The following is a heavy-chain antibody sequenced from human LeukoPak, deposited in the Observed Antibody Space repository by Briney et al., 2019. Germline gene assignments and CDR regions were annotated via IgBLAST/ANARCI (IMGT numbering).Heavy chain of an antibody. CDR2: IYSGGST. Sequence: PGGSLRLSCAASGFTVSSNYMSWVRQAPGKGLEWVSVIYSGGSTYYADSVKGRFTISRDNSKNTLYLQMNSLRAEDTAVYYCAREAGTAIPGYYGMDVWGQGTTVTVSS. D-gene: IGHD6-19*01. J-gene: IGHJ6*02. V-gene: IGHV3-66*01. CDR3: AREAGTAIPGYYGMDV. CDR1: GFTVSSNY.